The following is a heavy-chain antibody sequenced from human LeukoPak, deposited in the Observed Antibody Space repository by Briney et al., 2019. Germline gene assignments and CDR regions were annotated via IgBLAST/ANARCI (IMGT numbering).Heavy chain of an antibody. CDR1: GGSISSGDYY. D-gene: IGHD4-11*01. V-gene: IGHV4-30-4*01. CDR2: IYYSGST. CDR3: ARCNHDYSNYGPLGYYYGMDV. J-gene: IGHJ6*02. Sequence: SQTLSLTCTVSGGSISSGDYYWSWIRQPPGKGLEWIGYIYYSGSTYYNPSLKSRVTISVDTSKNQFSLKLSSVTAADTAVYYCARCNHDYSNYGPLGYYYGMDVWGQGTTVTVSS.